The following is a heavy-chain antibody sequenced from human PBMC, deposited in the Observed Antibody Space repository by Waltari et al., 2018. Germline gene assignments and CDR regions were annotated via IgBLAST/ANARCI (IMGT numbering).Heavy chain of an antibody. Sequence: EVQLVESGGGLVQPGGSLRLSCAASGFTFSSYSMNWVRQAPGKGWKWVSYMSSSRSTIYYADSVKGRFTISRDNAKNSLYLQMNSLRAEDTAVYYCARPDCSIVGATDYWGQGTLVTVSS. CDR1: GFTFSSYS. V-gene: IGHV3-48*01. CDR3: ARPDCSIVGATDY. CDR2: MSSSRSTI. J-gene: IGHJ4*02. D-gene: IGHD1-26*01.